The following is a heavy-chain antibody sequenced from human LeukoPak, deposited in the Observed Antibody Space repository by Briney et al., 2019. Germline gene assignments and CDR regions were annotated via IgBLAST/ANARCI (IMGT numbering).Heavy chain of an antibody. CDR1: GYTFTGYY. CDR3: AREGLGATTGYMDV. J-gene: IGHJ6*03. D-gene: IGHD1-26*01. V-gene: IGHV1-2*02. Sequence: ASVKVSCKASGYTFTGYYMHWVRQAPGQGLEWMGWINPNRGGTNYAQKLQGRVTMTTDTSTRTAYMELRSLRSDDTAVYYCAREGLGATTGYMDVWGKGTTVTVSS. CDR2: INPNRGGT.